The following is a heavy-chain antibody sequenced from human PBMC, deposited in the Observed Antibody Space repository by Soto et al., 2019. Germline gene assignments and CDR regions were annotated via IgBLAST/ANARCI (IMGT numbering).Heavy chain of an antibody. CDR3: AIASSSASAAAY. V-gene: IGHV4-31*01. J-gene: IGHJ4*02. D-gene: IGHD6-25*01. CDR1: GESISSGGYY. CDR2: IYDSESA. Sequence: QVQLQESGPGLVKASQTLSLICSVSGESISSGGYYWSWIRHHPGKGLEWIGYIYDSESAYYKPSLKRPASISMHTSKNHCATKLSSVTAADTAVYYSAIASSSASAAAYWGQVTLLTVAS.